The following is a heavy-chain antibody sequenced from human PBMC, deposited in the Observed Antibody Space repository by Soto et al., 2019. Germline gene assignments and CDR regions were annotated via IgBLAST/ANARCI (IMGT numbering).Heavy chain of an antibody. D-gene: IGHD2-15*01. V-gene: IGHV1-18*01. J-gene: IGHJ3*01. CDR2: MSTYNENK. CDR3: AKDAPEAAPSDV. CDR1: GYAFTSYG. Sequence: QAQLVQSGPEVKKPGASVKVSCKASGYAFTSYGINWVLRAPGQGLEWVGWMSTYNENKFYAQKLQVRVVMTMDAATSTAYLDLRHLRSDDTAVYYCAKDAPEAAPSDVWGQGTMVTVSS.